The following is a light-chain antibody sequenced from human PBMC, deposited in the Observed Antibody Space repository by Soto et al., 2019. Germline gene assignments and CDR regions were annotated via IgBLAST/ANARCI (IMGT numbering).Light chain of an antibody. CDR2: KAS. CDR1: QSIGVW. Sequence: IQTTQSPSTLSASVGDRVTITCRASQSIGVWLAWYQQKPGKAPNLLIFKASTLQTGVPSRFSGSGSGTQFTLTITGLQTDDFATYYRQQYVSYSPYPFGQGTKLEI. J-gene: IGKJ2*01. CDR3: QQYVSYSPYP. V-gene: IGKV1-5*03.